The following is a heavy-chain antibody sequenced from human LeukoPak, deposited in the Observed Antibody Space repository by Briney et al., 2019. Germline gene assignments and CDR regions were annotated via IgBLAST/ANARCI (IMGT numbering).Heavy chain of an antibody. V-gene: IGHV3-11*04. J-gene: IGHJ3*02. Sequence: GGSLRLSCAASGFTFSDYYMSWIRQAPGKGLEWVSYISSSGSTIYYADSVKGRFTISRDNAKNSLYLQMNSLRAKDTAVYYCARDRLYCSSTSCYWSAFDIWGQGTMVTVSS. CDR1: GFTFSDYY. D-gene: IGHD2-2*01. CDR3: ARDRLYCSSTSCYWSAFDI. CDR2: ISSSGSTI.